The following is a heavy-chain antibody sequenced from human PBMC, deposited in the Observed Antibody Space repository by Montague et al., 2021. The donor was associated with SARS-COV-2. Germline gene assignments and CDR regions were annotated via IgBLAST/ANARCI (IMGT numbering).Heavy chain of an antibody. CDR3: ASPKYNYDSGGSDAFDI. CDR1: GGSISSYY. Sequence: SETLSLTCTVSGGSISSYYWSWIRQPPGKGLEWIGYIYYSGSTNYNPSLKSRVTISVATSKNQFSLKLSSLNAADTAVYYCASPKYNYDSGGSDAFDIWGQGTMVTVSS. CDR2: IYYSGST. D-gene: IGHD3-22*01. V-gene: IGHV4-59*01. J-gene: IGHJ3*02.